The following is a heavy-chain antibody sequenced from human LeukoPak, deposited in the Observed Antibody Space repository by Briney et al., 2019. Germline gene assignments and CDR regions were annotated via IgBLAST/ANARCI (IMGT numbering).Heavy chain of an antibody. V-gene: IGHV3-23*01. J-gene: IGHJ4*02. CDR3: ARPSNVYYFASGSYPDY. Sequence: GGSLRLSCGASGFIFRNYAVSWVRQAPGEGLEWVSGISDNGGGRYYADSVKGRFTISRDNSKNTLYLQMNSLRADDTAVYYCARPSNVYYFASGSYPDYWGQGTLVTVSS. CDR1: GFIFRNYA. D-gene: IGHD3-10*01. CDR2: ISDNGGGR.